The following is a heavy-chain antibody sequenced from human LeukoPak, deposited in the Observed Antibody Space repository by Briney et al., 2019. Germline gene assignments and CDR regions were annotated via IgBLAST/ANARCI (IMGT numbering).Heavy chain of an antibody. Sequence: SETLSLTCAVYGGSFSGYYWSWIRQPPGKGLEGIGEINHSGSTNYNPSLKSRVTISVDTSKNQFSLKLSSVTAADTAVYYCAREARYYYGSGGDAFDIWGQGTMVTVSS. V-gene: IGHV4-34*01. D-gene: IGHD3-10*01. J-gene: IGHJ3*02. CDR1: GGSFSGYY. CDR2: INHSGST. CDR3: AREARYYYGSGGDAFDI.